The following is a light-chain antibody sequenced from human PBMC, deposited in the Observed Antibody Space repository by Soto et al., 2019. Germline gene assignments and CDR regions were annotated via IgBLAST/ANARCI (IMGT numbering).Light chain of an antibody. CDR1: QSVSSSY. Sequence: EIVLTQSPGTLSLSPGERATLSCRASQSVSSSYLAWYQQKPGQAPRLLIYGASSRATGIPDRFSASGSGKEFTITISSLEPEDFAVYSCQQYGSSPLTFGGGTKVEIK. J-gene: IGKJ4*01. CDR3: QQYGSSPLT. CDR2: GAS. V-gene: IGKV3-20*01.